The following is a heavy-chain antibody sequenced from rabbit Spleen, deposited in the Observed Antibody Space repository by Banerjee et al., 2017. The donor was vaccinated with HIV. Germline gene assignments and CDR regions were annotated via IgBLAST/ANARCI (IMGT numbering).Heavy chain of an antibody. V-gene: IGHV1S40*01. CDR1: GFSFSSGYW. D-gene: IGHD6-1*01. CDR3: TRGVSAGYADYGYVPFYFTF. J-gene: IGHJ4*01. Sequence: QSLEESGGDLVKPGASLTLTCTASGFSFSSGYWICWVRQAPGKGLEWIACIYAGSGTTNYASWAKGRFTISKTSSTTVTLQMTSLTTADTATYFCTRGVSAGYADYGYVPFYFTFWGQGTLVTVS. CDR2: IYAGSGTT.